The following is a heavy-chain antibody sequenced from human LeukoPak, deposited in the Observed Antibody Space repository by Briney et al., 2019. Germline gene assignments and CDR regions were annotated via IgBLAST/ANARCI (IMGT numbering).Heavy chain of an antibody. CDR2: ISSSGSTI. Sequence: GGSLRLSCAASGFTFSSYEMNWVRQAPGKGLEWVSYISSSGSTIYYADSVKGRFTISRDNAKNSLYLQMNSLRAEDTAVYYCANRGNTVTTLDYWGQGTLVTVSS. CDR1: GFTFSSYE. J-gene: IGHJ4*02. V-gene: IGHV3-48*03. D-gene: IGHD4-17*01. CDR3: ANRGNTVTTLDY.